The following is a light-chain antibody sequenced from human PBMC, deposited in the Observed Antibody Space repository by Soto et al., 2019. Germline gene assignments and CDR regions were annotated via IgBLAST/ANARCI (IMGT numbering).Light chain of an antibody. CDR3: QQYGSSRWT. J-gene: IGKJ1*01. Sequence: DVIMTQSPLVLPVTPGEPASISCKSSQSLQHRNGYNYLDWFLQKPGQSPQLLVYGASSRATGIPDRFSGSGSGTDFTLTISRLEPEDFAVYYCQQYGSSRWTFGQGTKVEIK. CDR2: GAS. CDR1: QSLQHRNGYNY. V-gene: IGKV2-28*01.